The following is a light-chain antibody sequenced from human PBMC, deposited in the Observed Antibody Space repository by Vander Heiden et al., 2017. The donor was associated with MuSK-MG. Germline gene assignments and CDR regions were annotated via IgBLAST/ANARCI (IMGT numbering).Light chain of an antibody. Sequence: EIVMTQSQATLSVSPGERATLSCRASQSISSILGWYQQKPGQPPRLLIYGASGRASGVPGRFSGSGSGTDFTLTSSSLQSEDFAVYYWQQYTTLRTFGQGTKVEIK. CDR1: QSISSI. CDR2: GAS. V-gene: IGKV3-15*01. J-gene: IGKJ1*01. CDR3: QQYTTLRT.